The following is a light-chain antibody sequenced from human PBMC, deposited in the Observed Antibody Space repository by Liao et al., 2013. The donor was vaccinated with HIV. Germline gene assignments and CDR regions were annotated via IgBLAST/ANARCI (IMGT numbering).Light chain of an antibody. CDR1: KLGDNF. J-gene: IGLJ2*01. CDR3: QAWASNTVI. V-gene: IGLV3-1*01. Sequence: SYEVIQPPSVSVSPGQTANITCSGDKLGDNFAFWYQQRPGQSPVLVIYQDNKRPSGIPERFSGSNSGNTATLTISGTQPVDEADYYCQAWASNTVIFGGGTKLTVL. CDR2: QDN.